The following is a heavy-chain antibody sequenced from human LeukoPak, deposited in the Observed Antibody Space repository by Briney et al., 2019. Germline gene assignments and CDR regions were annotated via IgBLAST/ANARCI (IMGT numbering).Heavy chain of an antibody. V-gene: IGHV4-4*07. CDR1: GGSISSYY. CDR3: ARGGYDFWSGYYPPDY. CDR2: IYTSGST. J-gene: IGHJ4*02. Sequence: PSETLSLTCTVSGGSISSYYWSWIRQPAGKGLEWIGRIYTSGSTNYNPSLKSRVTMSVDTSKNQFSLKLSSVTAADTAVYYCARGGYDFWSGYYPPDYWGQGTLVTVSS. D-gene: IGHD3-3*01.